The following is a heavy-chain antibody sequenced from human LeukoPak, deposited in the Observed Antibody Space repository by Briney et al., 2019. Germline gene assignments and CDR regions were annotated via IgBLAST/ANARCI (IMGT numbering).Heavy chain of an antibody. Sequence: GGSLRLSCAASGFTFDDYAMHWVRQAPGKGLEWVSLISGDGGSTYYADSVKGRFTISRDNAKNSLYLQMNSLRAEDTAVYYCARDGVGMDYWGQGTLVTVSS. V-gene: IGHV3-43*02. J-gene: IGHJ4*02. CDR3: ARDGVGMDY. CDR1: GFTFDDYA. CDR2: ISGDGGST.